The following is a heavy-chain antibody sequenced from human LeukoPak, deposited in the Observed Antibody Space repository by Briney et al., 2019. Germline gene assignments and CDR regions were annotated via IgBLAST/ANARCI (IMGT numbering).Heavy chain of an antibody. CDR3: ASALDYYDTRDIDY. J-gene: IGHJ4*02. CDR1: GFTFSSYG. V-gene: IGHV3-33*01. CDR2: IWYDGNIK. Sequence: GRSLRLSCAASGFTFSSYGMHWVRQAPGKGLEWVAVIWYDGNIKYYADSVKGRFTISRDNSKNTLYLQMNILRAEDTAVYYCASALDYYDTRDIDYWGQGTLVTVSS. D-gene: IGHD3-22*01.